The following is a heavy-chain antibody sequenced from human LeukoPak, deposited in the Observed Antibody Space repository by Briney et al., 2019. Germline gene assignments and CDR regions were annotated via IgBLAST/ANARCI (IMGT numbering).Heavy chain of an antibody. Sequence: PSQTLSLTCTVSGGSISSGGYYWSWIRQHPGKGLEWIGYIYYSGSTYYNPSLKSRVTISVDTSKNQFSVKLSSVTAADTAVYYCARDKDGSWSDYYYYYGMDVWGQGTTVTVSS. J-gene: IGHJ6*02. CDR2: IYYSGST. D-gene: IGHD3-10*01. CDR1: GGSISSGGYY. CDR3: ARDKDGSWSDYYYYYGMDV. V-gene: IGHV4-31*03.